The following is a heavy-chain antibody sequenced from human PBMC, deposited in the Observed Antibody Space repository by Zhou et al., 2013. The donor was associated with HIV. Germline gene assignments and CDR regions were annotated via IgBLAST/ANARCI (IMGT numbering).Heavy chain of an antibody. J-gene: IGHJ6*02. CDR2: VIPLLRTT. CDR1: IFNNYA. V-gene: IGHV1-69*11. D-gene: IGHD6-19*01. Sequence: QVYLSQSGAEVKKPGSSVKVSCKGIFNNYAINWVRQVPGQGLEWVGGVIPLLRTTNYAQKFLGRVTITADESTATVYMDLNSLKSEDTAVYFCARDRQRAVVNYYFAMDVWGLGDHGHRLL. CDR3: ARDRQRAVVNYYFAMDV.